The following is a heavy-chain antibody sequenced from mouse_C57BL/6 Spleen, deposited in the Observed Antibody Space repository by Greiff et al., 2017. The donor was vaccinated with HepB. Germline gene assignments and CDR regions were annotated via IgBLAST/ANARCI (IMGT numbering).Heavy chain of an antibody. Sequence: QVQLKQPGAELVMPGASVKLSCKASGYTFTSYWMHWVKQRPGQGLEWIGEIDPSDSYTNYNQKFKGKSTLTVDKSSSTAYMQLSSLTSEDSAVYYCARDGYDDGYFDYWGQGTTLTVSS. D-gene: IGHD2-2*01. CDR2: IDPSDSYT. V-gene: IGHV1-69*01. CDR1: GYTFTSYW. J-gene: IGHJ2*01. CDR3: ARDGYDDGYFDY.